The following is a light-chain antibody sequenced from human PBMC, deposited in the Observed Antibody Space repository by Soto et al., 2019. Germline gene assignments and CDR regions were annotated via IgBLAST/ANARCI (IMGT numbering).Light chain of an antibody. J-gene: IGKJ5*01. CDR1: QSFSSY. CDR3: QQRSNWPPIT. CDR2: GAS. Sequence: EIVLAQSPATLSLSPVEIPTLSWRPSQSFSSYLAWYQQKPGQAPRILIFGASGRATGIPDRFSGSGSGTDFTLTISSLEPEDFAVYYCQQRSNWPPITFGQGTQLEIK. V-gene: IGKV3-11*01.